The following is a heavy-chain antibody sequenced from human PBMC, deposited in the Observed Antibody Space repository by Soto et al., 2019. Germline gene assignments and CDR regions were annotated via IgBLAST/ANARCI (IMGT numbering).Heavy chain of an antibody. CDR1: GVTFSSYA. J-gene: IGHJ6*02. CDR2: IIPIFGTA. V-gene: IGHV1-69*13. CDR3: ARFKVVAAPVLGMDV. D-gene: IGHD2-15*01. Sequence: SVKVSCKASGVTFSSYAISWVRQAPGQGLEWMGGIIPIFGTANYAQKFQGRVTITADESTSTAYMELSSLRSEDTAVYYCARFKVVAAPVLGMDVWGQGTTVTVSS.